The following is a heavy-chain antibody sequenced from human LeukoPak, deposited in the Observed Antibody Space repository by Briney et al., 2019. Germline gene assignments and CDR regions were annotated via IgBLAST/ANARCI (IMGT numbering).Heavy chain of an antibody. CDR2: INPSGGST. V-gene: IGHV1-46*01. D-gene: IGHD6-13*01. CDR3: AREAYGRSSRDAAFDI. CDR1: GYTFTSYY. J-gene: IGHJ3*02. Sequence: ASVKVSCKASGYTFTSYYMHWVRQAPGQGLEWVGIINPSGGSTTYAQRFQGRVTMTRDTSTGTVYMELSSLRSEDTAVYYCAREAYGRSSRDAAFDIWGQGTKVTVSS.